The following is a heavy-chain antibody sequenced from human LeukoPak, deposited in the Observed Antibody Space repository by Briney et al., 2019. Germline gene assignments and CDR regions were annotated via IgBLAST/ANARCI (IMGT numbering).Heavy chain of an antibody. D-gene: IGHD5-18*01. CDR1: GFTFNSYA. CDR3: AMRYNYGIRWFDY. Sequence: PGGSLRLSCTASGFTFNSYAMSWVRQAPGKGLEWVSAISAGGGSTYYADPVKGRFTISRDNSKNTLYLQMNSLRAEDTALYYCAMRYNYGIRWFDYWGQGTLVTVSS. V-gene: IGHV3-23*01. CDR2: ISAGGGST. J-gene: IGHJ4*02.